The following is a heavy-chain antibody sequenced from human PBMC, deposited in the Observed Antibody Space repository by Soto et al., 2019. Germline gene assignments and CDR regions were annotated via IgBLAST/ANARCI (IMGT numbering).Heavy chain of an antibody. J-gene: IGHJ5*02. CDR1: GVSISSTNYY. CDR3: ARSYSTGSIPNWFDP. CDR2: IYYTGKT. D-gene: IGHD6-25*01. V-gene: IGHV4-39*01. Sequence: SETLSLTCTVSGVSISSTNYYWGWIRQPPGKGLEWIGTIYYTGKTYYNSSLESRVTMSTDTSEKQFSLRLNSMTAADTAVYYCARSYSTGSIPNWFDPWGRGTLVTAPQ.